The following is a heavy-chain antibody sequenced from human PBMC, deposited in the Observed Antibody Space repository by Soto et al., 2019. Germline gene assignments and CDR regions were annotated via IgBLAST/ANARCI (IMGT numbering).Heavy chain of an antibody. CDR3: ARGTFAPPTSNAFDI. J-gene: IGHJ3*02. Sequence: SETLSLTCTVSGGSISSGGYYWSWIRQHPGTGLEWIGHISYSGSTYYNPSLKSRVTISVDTSKNQFSLKLSSVTAADTAVYYCARGTFAPPTSNAFDIWGQGTMVTVSS. V-gene: IGHV4-30-4*01. CDR2: ISYSGST. CDR1: GGSISSGGYY.